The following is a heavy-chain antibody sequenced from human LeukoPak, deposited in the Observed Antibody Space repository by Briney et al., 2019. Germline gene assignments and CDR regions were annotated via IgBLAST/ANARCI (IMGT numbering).Heavy chain of an antibody. J-gene: IGHJ5*02. D-gene: IGHD6-13*01. V-gene: IGHV3-69-1*01. Sequence: GGSLRLSCAASAFSLSAYNMNWVRQAPGKGLEWVSSINTGTYIYYADSVKGRFTISRDNAKNSLYLQMNSLRAEDTAVYYCARWAAAPMKGFDPWGQGTLVAVSS. CDR3: ARWAAAPMKGFDP. CDR1: AFSLSAYN. CDR2: INTGTYI.